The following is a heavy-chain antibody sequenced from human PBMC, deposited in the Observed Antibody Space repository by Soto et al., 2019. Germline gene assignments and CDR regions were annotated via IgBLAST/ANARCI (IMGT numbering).Heavy chain of an antibody. J-gene: IGHJ6*02. Sequence: SETLSLTCTVSGGSVSSYYWSWIRQPPGKGLEWIGYIYYSESTNYNPSLKSRVTISLDTSKNQFSLKLRSVTAADTAVYYCAKARDFGAARYYYDLDVWGQGTTVTVSS. CDR1: GGSVSSYY. CDR2: IYYSEST. CDR3: AKARDFGAARYYYDLDV. D-gene: IGHD2-21*01. V-gene: IGHV4-59*02.